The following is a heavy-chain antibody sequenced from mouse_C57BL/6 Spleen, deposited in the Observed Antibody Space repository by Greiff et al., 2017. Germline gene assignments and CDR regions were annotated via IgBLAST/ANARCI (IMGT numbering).Heavy chain of an antibody. V-gene: IGHV14-4*01. CDR1: GFNIKDDY. CDR2: IDPENGDT. D-gene: IGHD2-4*01. Sequence: EVQLQQSGAELVRPGASVKLSCTASGFNIKDDYMHWVKQRPEQGLEWIGWIDPENGDTEYASKFQGKATITADTSSNTAYLQLSSLTSEDTAVYYCTHYDYDEGRYAMDDWGQGTSVTVSS. J-gene: IGHJ4*01. CDR3: THYDYDEGRYAMDD.